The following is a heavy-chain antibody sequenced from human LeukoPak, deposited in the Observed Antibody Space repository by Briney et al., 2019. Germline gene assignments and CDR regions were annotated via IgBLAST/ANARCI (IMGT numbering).Heavy chain of an antibody. CDR3: ARDGGSTIFGVVIINPYYYYGMDV. Sequence: GSLRLSCAASGFTFSSYSMNWVRQAPGKGLEWVSSISSSSSYIYYADSVKGRFTISRDNAKNSLYLQMNSLRAEDTAVYYCARDGGSTIFGVVIINPYYYYGMDVWGQGTTVTVSS. CDR1: GFTFSSYS. CDR2: ISSSSSYI. J-gene: IGHJ6*02. D-gene: IGHD3-3*01. V-gene: IGHV3-21*01.